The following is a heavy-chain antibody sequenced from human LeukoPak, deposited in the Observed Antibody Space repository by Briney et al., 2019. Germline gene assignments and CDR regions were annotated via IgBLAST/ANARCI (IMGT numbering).Heavy chain of an antibody. J-gene: IGHJ4*02. Sequence: SETLSLTCTVSGGSIRGYFWTWIRQPPGKGLEWIGEINHSGSTNYNPSLKSRVTISVDTSKNQFSLKLSSVTAADTAVYYCARGRRVGAIDYWGQGTLVTVSS. D-gene: IGHD1-26*01. CDR1: GGSIRGYF. V-gene: IGHV4-34*01. CDR2: INHSGST. CDR3: ARGRRVGAIDY.